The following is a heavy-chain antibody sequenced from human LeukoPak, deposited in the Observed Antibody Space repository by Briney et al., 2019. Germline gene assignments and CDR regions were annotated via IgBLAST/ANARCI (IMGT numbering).Heavy chain of an antibody. CDR3: ARAKAWNHAFDI. D-gene: IGHD1-1*01. V-gene: IGHV4-59*01. CDR2: IYYSGST. CDR1: GGSISSYY. Sequence: SETLSLTCTVSGGSISSYYWSWIRQPPGKGLEWIGYIYYSGSTNYNPSLKSRVTISVDTSKNQFSLKLSSVTAADTAMYYCARAKAWNHAFDIWGQGTMVTVSS. J-gene: IGHJ3*02.